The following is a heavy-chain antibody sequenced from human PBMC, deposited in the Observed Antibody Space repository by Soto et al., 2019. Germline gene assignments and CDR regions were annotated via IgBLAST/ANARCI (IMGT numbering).Heavy chain of an antibody. D-gene: IGHD6-13*01. V-gene: IGHV1-2*04. CDR1: GYTFTAYY. CDR3: ARAVSRDGSSWYRGAYDS. J-gene: IGHJ4*02. CDR2: INPDTGGT. Sequence: QVRLLQSGAEVKKSGASVKVSCKASGYTFTAYYIHWVRQAPGQGLEWMGWINPDTGGTDYAQKFEDWVTRTRDTSITTAYLKLTSLQLNDTAVYYCARAVSRDGSSWYRGAYDSWGQGTLVTVSS.